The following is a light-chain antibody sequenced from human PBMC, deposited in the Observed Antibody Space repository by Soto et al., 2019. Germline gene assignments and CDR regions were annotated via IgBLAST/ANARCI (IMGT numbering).Light chain of an antibody. Sequence: EKVMTQSPATLSISPVERATLSCRASQSVGSFLAWYQQKPGQAPRLLIYGASTRATGIPARFSGSGSGTEFTLTISSLQSEDFAVYYCQQYTNWPSWTFGQGTKVE. J-gene: IGKJ1*01. CDR1: QSVGSF. CDR3: QQYTNWPSWT. CDR2: GAS. V-gene: IGKV3-15*01.